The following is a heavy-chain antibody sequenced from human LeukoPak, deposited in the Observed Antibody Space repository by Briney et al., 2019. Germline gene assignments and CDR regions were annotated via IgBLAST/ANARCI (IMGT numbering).Heavy chain of an antibody. J-gene: IGHJ4*02. V-gene: IGHV3-23*01. CDR1: GFTFEDYG. CDR2: IVGGGDNT. CDR3: ANAGHY. Sequence: PGGSLRLSCAASGFTFEDYGMSWVRQAPGKGLEWVSAIVGGGDNTYYADVVKGRFTISRDNSKNTLYLQMNSLSVADTAVYYCANAGHYWGQGTLVTVSS.